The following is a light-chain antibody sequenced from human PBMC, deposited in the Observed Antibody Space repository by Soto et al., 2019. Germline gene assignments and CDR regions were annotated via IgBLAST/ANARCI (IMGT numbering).Light chain of an antibody. CDR1: QTISNY. Sequence: DIQVTQSPSSLSASVGDRVTITCRSSQTISNYLNWYQQKPGKAPKLLIYAASGLQRGVPSRFSGSGFGTDFTLTISSLQPEDFATYYCQQANSFPLTFGGGTKVDIK. J-gene: IGKJ4*01. CDR3: QQANSFPLT. CDR2: AAS. V-gene: IGKV1-39*01.